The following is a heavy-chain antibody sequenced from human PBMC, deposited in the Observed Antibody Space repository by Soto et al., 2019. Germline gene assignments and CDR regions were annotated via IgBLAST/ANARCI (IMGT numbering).Heavy chain of an antibody. D-gene: IGHD3-3*01. CDR1: GGSFSNNY. J-gene: IGHJ4*02. V-gene: IGHV4-59*01. CDR3: ARGSIRFLEWLSYPPSFDY. Sequence: SETLSLTCTVSGGSFSNNYWSWVRQPPGKGLEWIGYIYYSGSTDYNPSLKSRVTISVDTSNNQFSLNLSSVTAADTAVYYCARGSIRFLEWLSYPPSFDYWGQGTLVTVSS. CDR2: IYYSGST.